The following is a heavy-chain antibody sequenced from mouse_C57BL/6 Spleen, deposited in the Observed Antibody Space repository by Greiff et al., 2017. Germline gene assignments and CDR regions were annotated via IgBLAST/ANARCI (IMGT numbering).Heavy chain of an antibody. Sequence: QVQLQQPGTELVKPGASVKLSCKASGYTFTSYWMHWVKQRPGQGLEWIGNINPSNGGTNYNEQFTSTATLTVDKSSSTAYMQLSRLTSEDSAVYYSARDWYDYDPFDYWGQGTTLTVSS. CDR1: GYTFTSYW. D-gene: IGHD2-4*01. CDR3: ARDWYDYDPFDY. V-gene: IGHV1-53*01. CDR2: INPSNGGT. J-gene: IGHJ2*01.